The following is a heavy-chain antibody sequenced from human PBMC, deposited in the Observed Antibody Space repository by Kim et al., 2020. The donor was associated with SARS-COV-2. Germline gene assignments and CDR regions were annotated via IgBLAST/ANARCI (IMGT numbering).Heavy chain of an antibody. CDR3: TTRTTGTTGAFDI. Sequence: YTAPGKGRFTISRDDSKNTLYLQMNSLKTEDTAVYYCTTRTTGTTGAFDIWGKGTMVTVSS. D-gene: IGHD1-1*01. J-gene: IGHJ3*02. V-gene: IGHV3-15*01.